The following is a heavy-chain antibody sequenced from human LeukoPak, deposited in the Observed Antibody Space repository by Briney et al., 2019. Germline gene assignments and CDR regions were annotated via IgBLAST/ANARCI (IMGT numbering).Heavy chain of an antibody. D-gene: IGHD3-10*01. V-gene: IGHV4-39*07. Sequence: SETLSLTCTVSGGSISSSSYYWGWIRQPPGKGLEWIGSIYYSGSTYYNPSLKSRVTISVDTSKNQFSLKLSSVTAADTAVYYCARLTKNDSGTYRFGKKKRGYMDVWGKGTTVTISS. CDR3: ARLTKNDSGTYRFGKKKRGYMDV. J-gene: IGHJ6*03. CDR2: IYYSGST. CDR1: GGSISSSSYY.